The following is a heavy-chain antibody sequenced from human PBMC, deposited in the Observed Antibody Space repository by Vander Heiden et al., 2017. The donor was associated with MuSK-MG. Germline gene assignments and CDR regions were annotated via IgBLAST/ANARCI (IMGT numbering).Heavy chain of an antibody. CDR1: GGSISSYY. CDR2: IYYSGST. V-gene: IGHV4-59*08. J-gene: IGHJ4*02. Sequence: QVQLQESGPGLVKPSETLSLTCPVSGGSISSYYWSWIRQPPGKGLEWIGYIYYSGSTNYNPSLKSRVTISVDTSKNQFSLKLSSVTAADTAVYYCARLGRGYINDWGQGTLVTVSS. CDR3: ARLGRGYIND. D-gene: IGHD5-18*01.